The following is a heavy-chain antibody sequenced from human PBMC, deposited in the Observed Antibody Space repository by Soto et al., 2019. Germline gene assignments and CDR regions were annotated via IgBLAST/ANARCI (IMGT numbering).Heavy chain of an antibody. CDR1: GFTFSSYA. Sequence: QVQLVESGGGVVQPGRSLRLSCAASGFTFSSYAMHWVRQAPGKGLEWVAVISYDGSNKYYADSVKGRFTISRDNSKNPLYLTMNSLRAEDTAVYYCARDVPYYYVSSGYYPRTLDYWGQGPLVTVSS. J-gene: IGHJ4*02. CDR3: ARDVPYYYVSSGYYPRTLDY. V-gene: IGHV3-30-3*01. CDR2: ISYDGSNK. D-gene: IGHD3-22*01.